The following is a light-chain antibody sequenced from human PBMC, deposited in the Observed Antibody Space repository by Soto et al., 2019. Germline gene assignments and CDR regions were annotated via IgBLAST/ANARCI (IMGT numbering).Light chain of an antibody. V-gene: IGKV1-5*03. CDR2: KAS. CDR3: QQYNVYST. CDR1: QSSSSW. Sequence: DIQMTQSPSTLSASRGDRVNITCRASQSSSSWLAWYQQKPGKAPKVLIYKASNLESGVPSRFSGSGSETEFTLTLSSLQPDDFATYYCQQYNVYSTFCGGTTVEIK. J-gene: IGKJ4*01.